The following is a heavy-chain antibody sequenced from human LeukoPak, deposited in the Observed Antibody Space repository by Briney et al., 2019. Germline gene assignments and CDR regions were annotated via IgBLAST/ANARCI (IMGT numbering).Heavy chain of an antibody. CDR3: ARGRYCSGGSCYPKAAFDI. CDR2: ISAYNGNT. Sequence: ASVNVSCTASGYTFTSYGISWVRQAPGQGLEWMGWISAYNGNTNYAQKLQGRVTMTRNTSISTAYMELSSLRSEDTAVYYCARGRYCSGGSCYPKAAFDIWGQGTMVTVSS. J-gene: IGHJ3*02. CDR1: GYTFTSYG. D-gene: IGHD2-15*01. V-gene: IGHV1-18*01.